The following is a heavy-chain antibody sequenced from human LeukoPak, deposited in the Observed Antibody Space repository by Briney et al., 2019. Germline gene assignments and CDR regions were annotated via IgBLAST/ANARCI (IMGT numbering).Heavy chain of an antibody. Sequence: GGSLRLSCAASGFSVNDYYMIWVRQAPGKGLEWVSYISSRDNIIYYTDSVKCRFTVSLDNAKNSLHLHLNSLRTEDTAVYYCAREQWFRWEYWGQGVLVTVSA. CDR1: GFSVNDYY. CDR2: ISSRDNII. CDR3: AREQWFRWEY. J-gene: IGHJ4*02. V-gene: IGHV3-11*01. D-gene: IGHD3-22*01.